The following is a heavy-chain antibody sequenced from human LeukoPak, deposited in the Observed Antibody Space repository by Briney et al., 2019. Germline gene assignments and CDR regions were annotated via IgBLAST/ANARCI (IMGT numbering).Heavy chain of an antibody. CDR3: AKAGPMVRGVIIPPLGY. CDR2: IRYDGSNK. V-gene: IGHV3-30*02. D-gene: IGHD3-10*01. J-gene: IGHJ4*02. Sequence: GGSLRLSCAASGFTFSSYGMHWVRQAPGKGLEWVAFIRYDGSNKYYADSVKGRFTISRDNSKNTLYLQMNSLRAEDPAVYYCAKAGPMVRGVIIPPLGYRGKGTLVTVSS. CDR1: GFTFSSYG.